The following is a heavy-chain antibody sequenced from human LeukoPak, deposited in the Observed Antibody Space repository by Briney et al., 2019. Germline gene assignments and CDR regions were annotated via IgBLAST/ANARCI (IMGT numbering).Heavy chain of an antibody. CDR3: ARDVGYCSGGTCYPSDH. CDR1: GYTFTSYD. CDR2: MNPNSGNT. Sequence: GASVKVSCKASGYTFTSYDINWVRQATGQGLEWMGWMNPNSGNTGYAQKFQGRVTMTTDTSTSTAYMELRSLRSDDTAVYYCARDVGYCSGGTCYPSDHWGQGTPVTVSS. J-gene: IGHJ4*02. V-gene: IGHV1-8*01. D-gene: IGHD2-15*01.